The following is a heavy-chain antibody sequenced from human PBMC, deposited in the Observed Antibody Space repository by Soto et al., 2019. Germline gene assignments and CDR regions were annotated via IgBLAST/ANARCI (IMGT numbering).Heavy chain of an antibody. V-gene: IGHV4-59*08. CDR2: IYYSGST. CDR1: GGSISSYY. J-gene: IGHJ5*02. D-gene: IGHD3-10*01. Sequence: PSETLSLTCTVSGGSISSYYWSWIRQPPGKGLEWIGYIYYSGSTKFNPSLKSRVTISLDTSKNQFSLKLSSVTAADTAVYYCARRGSDGWGSYGGTNWFDPWGQGPLVT. CDR3: ARRGSDGWGSYGGTNWFDP.